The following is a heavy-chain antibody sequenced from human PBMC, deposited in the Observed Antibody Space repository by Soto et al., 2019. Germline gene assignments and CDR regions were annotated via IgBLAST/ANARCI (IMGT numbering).Heavy chain of an antibody. CDR1: GFTFTTYS. J-gene: IGHJ6*02. CDR2: IGSNSNYI. D-gene: IGHD2-2*01. CDR3: ATLTYCSSASCPNYYYVMDV. V-gene: IGHV3-21*02. Sequence: EVQLVESGGGLVMPGGSLRLSCAASGFTFTTYSLTWVRQAPGKGLEWVASIGSNSNYIYYADSVKGRFTISRDNAKNSLFLQMNSLRAEDTAVYYCATLTYCSSASCPNYYYVMDVWGQGTTVTVSS.